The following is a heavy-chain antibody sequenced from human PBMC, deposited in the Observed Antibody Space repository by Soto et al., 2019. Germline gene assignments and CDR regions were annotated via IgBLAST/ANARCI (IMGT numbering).Heavy chain of an antibody. CDR1: GGTFSSYA. J-gene: IGHJ6*02. V-gene: IGHV1-69*12. CDR2: IIPIFGTA. CDR3: ASYPVAAAARDYYYYGMDV. D-gene: IGHD6-13*01. Sequence: QVQLVQSGAEVKKPGSSVKVSCKASGGTFSSYAISWVRQAPGQGLEWMGGIIPIFGTANYAQKFQGRVTITADEXMSXDXKELSSLRSEDTAVYYCASYPVAAAARDYYYYGMDVWGQGTTVTVSS.